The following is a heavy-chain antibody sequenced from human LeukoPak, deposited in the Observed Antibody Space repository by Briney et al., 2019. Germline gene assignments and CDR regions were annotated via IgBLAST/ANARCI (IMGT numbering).Heavy chain of an antibody. V-gene: IGHV3-20*04. CDR3: PREGYCSSTSCYFGEDAFDI. CDR1: GFTFHDYG. D-gene: IGHD2-2*01. J-gene: IGHJ3*02. Sequence: GRSLRLSCAASGFTFHDYGMSWVRQAPGKGLEWVSGINWNGGSTGYADSVKGRFTISRDNAKNSLYLQMNSLRAEDTALYYRPREGYCSSTSCYFGEDAFDIWGQGTMVTVSS. CDR2: INWNGGST.